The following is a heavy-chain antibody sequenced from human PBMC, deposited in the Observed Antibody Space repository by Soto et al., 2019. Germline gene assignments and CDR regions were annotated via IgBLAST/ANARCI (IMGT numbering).Heavy chain of an antibody. V-gene: IGHV3-30*04. Sequence: QVQLVESGGGVVQPGKSLRLSCAASGFIFSNYAMHWVRQAPGKGLEWVSLMSFDGKNEYYADSVKGHFTISRDNSKYMLFLQMNSLTSEDTGVYYCARDWCGGDCYVYYFDLWGQGTRISVSS. J-gene: IGHJ4*02. D-gene: IGHD2-21*02. CDR2: MSFDGKNE. CDR1: GFIFSNYA. CDR3: ARDWCGGDCYVYYFDL.